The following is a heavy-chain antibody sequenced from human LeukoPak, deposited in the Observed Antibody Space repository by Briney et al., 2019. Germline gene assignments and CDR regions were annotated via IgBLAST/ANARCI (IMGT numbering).Heavy chain of an antibody. CDR2: ISGSGGST. J-gene: IGHJ1*01. D-gene: IGHD3-16*01. Sequence: TGGSLRLSCAASGFTFSSYAMSWVRQAPGKGLEWVSAISGSGGSTYYADSVKGRFTISRDNAKNSLDLEMNSLRVEDTAVYYCARGGMGPSGGIQHWGQGTLVTVSS. V-gene: IGHV3-23*01. CDR3: ARGGMGPSGGIQH. CDR1: GFTFSSYA.